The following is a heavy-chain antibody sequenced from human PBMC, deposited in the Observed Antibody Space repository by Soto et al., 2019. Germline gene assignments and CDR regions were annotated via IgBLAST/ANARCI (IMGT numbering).Heavy chain of an antibody. D-gene: IGHD2-21*01. CDR3: AHAYGVTSWPNDAFDI. J-gene: IGHJ3*02. CDR2: IYWDDDQ. CDR1: GFSLSGDGVG. V-gene: IGHV2-5*02. Sequence: QITLKESGPTLVKPTQTLTLTCTVSGFSLSGDGVGVGWIRQPPGKALEWLALIYWDDDQRYSPSLKTRLTITKDTSKNQVVLTMTNMDAVDTATYYCAHAYGVTSWPNDAFDIWGKGTVVTLSS.